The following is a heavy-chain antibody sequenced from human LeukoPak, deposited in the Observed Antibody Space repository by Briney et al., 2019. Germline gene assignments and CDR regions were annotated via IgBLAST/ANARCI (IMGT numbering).Heavy chain of an antibody. CDR1: GFTFSDYY. CDR3: ARDYCGGGSCYSGGGYYYYGMDV. Sequence: GGSLRLSCAASGFTFSDYYMSWIRQAPGKGLEWVSYISSSGSTIYYADSVKGRFTISRHNAKNSLYLQMNSLRAEDTAVYYCARDYCGGGSCYSGGGYYYYGMDVWGQGTTVTVSS. CDR2: ISSSGSTI. D-gene: IGHD2-15*01. J-gene: IGHJ6*02. V-gene: IGHV3-11*01.